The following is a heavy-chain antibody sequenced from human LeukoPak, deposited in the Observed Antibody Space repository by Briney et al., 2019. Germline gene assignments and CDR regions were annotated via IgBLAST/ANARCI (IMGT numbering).Heavy chain of an antibody. V-gene: IGHV3-23*01. CDR1: GLTFRNYA. Sequence: GGSLRFSCAASGLTFRNYALTWVRQARGRGLEWVSSITGGGVGTSYADSVKGRFTVYRDNSKNTLYLQMNSLRAGDTAVYYCAKDPNGDYVGAFDSWGQGTLVTVSS. J-gene: IGHJ3*01. D-gene: IGHD4-17*01. CDR3: AKDPNGDYVGAFDS. CDR2: ITGGGVGT.